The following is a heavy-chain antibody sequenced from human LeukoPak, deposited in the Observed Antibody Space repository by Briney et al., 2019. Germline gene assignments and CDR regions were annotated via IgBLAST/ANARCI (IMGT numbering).Heavy chain of an antibody. CDR2: IDTSGST. Sequence: SETLSLTRTVSGGSISSSYWSWLRQPAGKGLEWIGRIDTSGSTNDNPSLKSRVTMSVDTSKNQFSLRLSSVTAADTALYFCARDREYGGNYWLYFDTWGQGTLVTVSS. CDR3: ARDREYGGNYWLYFDT. CDR1: GGSISSSY. V-gene: IGHV4-4*07. J-gene: IGHJ4*02. D-gene: IGHD1-26*01.